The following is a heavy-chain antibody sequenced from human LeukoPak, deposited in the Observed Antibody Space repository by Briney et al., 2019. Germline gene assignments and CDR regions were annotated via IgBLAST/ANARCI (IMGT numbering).Heavy chain of an antibody. J-gene: IGHJ5*01. CDR3: AKRIIEARENGDSNWLDP. D-gene: IGHD4-17*01. Sequence: SETLSLTCTVSGDSITNSYWNWIRQPPGRGLEWIGRISYGGSTNYNPSLKSRVIISRDTSKNQFSLELTSVTAADTAIYYCAKRIIEARENGDSNWLDPWGEGTLVTVSS. V-gene: IGHV4-59*08. CDR1: GDSITNSY. CDR2: ISYGGST.